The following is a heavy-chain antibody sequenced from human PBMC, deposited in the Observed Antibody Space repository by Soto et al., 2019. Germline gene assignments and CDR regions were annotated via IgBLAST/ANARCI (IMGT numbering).Heavy chain of an antibody. CDR3: ARGDREDIAVVIGVRPGEYGVDV. CDR2: ISYDGGDK. V-gene: IGHV3-30-3*01. Sequence: PGGSLRLSFAASGFTFRNYAMHWVRQAPGKGLECEAVISYDGGDKFYRDYVKGRFTISRDNSKNTLYLQINSLRYEDTAVYYCARGDREDIAVVIGVRPGEYGVDVWGQGTTVTVSS. J-gene: IGHJ6*02. CDR1: GFTFRNYA. D-gene: IGHD2-15*01.